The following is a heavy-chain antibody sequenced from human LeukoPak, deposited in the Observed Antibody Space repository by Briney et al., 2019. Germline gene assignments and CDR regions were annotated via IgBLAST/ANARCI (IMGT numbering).Heavy chain of an antibody. D-gene: IGHD6-13*01. CDR2: IYHSGST. CDR3: ARDGSSSSWLVDY. Sequence: PSETLSLTCAVSGGSISSSNWWSWVRQPPGKGLEWIGEIYHSGSTNYNPSLKSRVTMTVDTSKNQFSLKLSSATAADTAVYYCARDGSSSSWLVDYWGQGTLVTVSS. CDR1: GGSISSSNW. J-gene: IGHJ4*02. V-gene: IGHV4-4*02.